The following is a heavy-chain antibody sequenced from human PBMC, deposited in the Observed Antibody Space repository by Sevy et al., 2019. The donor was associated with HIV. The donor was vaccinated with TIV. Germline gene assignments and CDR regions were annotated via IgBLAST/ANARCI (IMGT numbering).Heavy chain of an antibody. J-gene: IGHJ4*02. D-gene: IGHD2-2*01. CDR3: ARERGYTSSWSPVNY. V-gene: IGHV3-30*04. Sequence: GGSLRLSCAASGFTFNTHAMHWVRQAPGKGLEWVALISYDGIIKYYAYSVKGRFTISRDNGKNTLSLQMNSLRIEDTAVYYCARERGYTSSWSPVNYWGQGTLVTVSS. CDR2: ISYDGIIK. CDR1: GFTFNTHA.